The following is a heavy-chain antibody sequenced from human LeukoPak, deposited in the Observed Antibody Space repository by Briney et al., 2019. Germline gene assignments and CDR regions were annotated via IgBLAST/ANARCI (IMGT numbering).Heavy chain of an antibody. Sequence: GASVTVSCKASGYTFTIYGISWVRQAPGQGLEYMGWISAYNGNTKNAQNLQGRVTMTTDTSTSTAYMELRSLRSDDTAVYYCARTSSTWYGGVGDYWGQGTLVTVSS. J-gene: IGHJ4*02. D-gene: IGHD6-13*01. CDR1: GYTFTIYG. V-gene: IGHV1-18*01. CDR2: ISAYNGNT. CDR3: ARTSSTWYGGVGDY.